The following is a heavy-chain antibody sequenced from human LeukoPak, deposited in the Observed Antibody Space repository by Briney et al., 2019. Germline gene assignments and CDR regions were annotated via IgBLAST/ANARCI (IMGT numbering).Heavy chain of an antibody. CDR2: ISGSGVST. V-gene: IGHV3-23*01. Sequence: GGSLRLSCAVSGFSFRRYAMGWVRQAPGRGLEWVSGISGSGVSTDYADSVKGRFTISRDNSKNTLYLQMNSLRAEDTAVYYCAKGIYSSGWSYFDYWGHGTLVTVSS. D-gene: IGHD6-19*01. CDR3: AKGIYSSGWSYFDY. J-gene: IGHJ4*01. CDR1: GFSFRRYA.